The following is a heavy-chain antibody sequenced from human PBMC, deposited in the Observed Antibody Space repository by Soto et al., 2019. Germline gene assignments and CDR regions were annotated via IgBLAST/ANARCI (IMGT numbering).Heavy chain of an antibody. CDR3: ATSNRLYYYGMDV. Sequence: SETLSLTCAVSGGSISRGGYSWSWIRHPPGKGLEWIGYIYHSGSTYYNPSLKSRVTISVDRSKNQFSLKLSSVTAADTAVYYCATSNRLYYYGMDVWGQGTTVT. CDR2: IYHSGST. V-gene: IGHV4-30-2*01. J-gene: IGHJ6*02. CDR1: GGSISRGGYS.